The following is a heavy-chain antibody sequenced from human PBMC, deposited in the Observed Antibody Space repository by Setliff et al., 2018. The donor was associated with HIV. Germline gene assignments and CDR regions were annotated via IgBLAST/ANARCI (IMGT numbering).Heavy chain of an antibody. CDR2: IYPGDSDT. CDR3: ARLGDPEGVRAFDI. V-gene: IGHV5-51*01. Sequence: PGESLKISCKGSGYSFTSYLIGWVRQMPGKGLEWMGIIYPGDSDTRYSPSFQGQVTISADKSISTAYLQWRSLKASDNAMYYCARLGDPEGVRAFDIWGQGTMVTVSS. D-gene: IGHD3-16*01. J-gene: IGHJ3*02. CDR1: GYSFTSYL.